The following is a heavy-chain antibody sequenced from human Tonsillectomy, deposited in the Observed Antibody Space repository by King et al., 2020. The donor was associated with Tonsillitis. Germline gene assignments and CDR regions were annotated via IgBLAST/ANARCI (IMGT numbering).Heavy chain of an antibody. CDR1: GYSFTTYW. V-gene: IGHV5-51*01. Sequence: QLVQPGAEVKKPGESLKISCQGTGYSFTTYWIGWVRQMPGKGLEWMGIIYPGDSDTRYGPSFQGQVTISADKSISTAYLQWSGLKASDTAMYFCARHKSYYGSGSYFAEIDYWGQGTLLTVSS. CDR3: ARHKSYYGSGSYFAEIDY. CDR2: IYPGDSDT. D-gene: IGHD3-10*01. J-gene: IGHJ4*02.